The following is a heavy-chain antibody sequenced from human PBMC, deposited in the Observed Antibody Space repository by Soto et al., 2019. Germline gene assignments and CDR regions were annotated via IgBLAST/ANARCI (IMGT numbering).Heavy chain of an antibody. D-gene: IGHD3-3*01. V-gene: IGHV4-61*01. Sequence: QVQLQESGPGLVKPSETLSLTCTVSGGSVSSGRYYWSWIRQPPGKGLEWIGYIYYSGSTNYNPSLKSRVTLSVDTSKNQFSLKLSSVTAADTAVYYCARELSGYYDYWGQGTLVPVSS. CDR3: ARELSGYYDY. CDR1: GGSVSSGRYY. J-gene: IGHJ4*02. CDR2: IYYSGST.